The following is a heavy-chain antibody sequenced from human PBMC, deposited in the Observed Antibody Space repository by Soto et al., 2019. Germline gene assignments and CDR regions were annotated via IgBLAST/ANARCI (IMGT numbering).Heavy chain of an antibody. CDR2: IYQSGKT. J-gene: IGHJ4*02. D-gene: IGHD2-2*01. V-gene: IGHV4-38-2*01. CDR1: GFPVSYGYY. Sequence: SATLSLTCFVSGFPVSYGYYWGFIRQPPGKGLEWLGSIYQSGKTYYNPSLKSRLTLSMDTSKNEFSLRLRSVTAADTAVYFCARLYCSSVSCYSDYWGPGVLVTVSS. CDR3: ARLYCSSVSCYSDY.